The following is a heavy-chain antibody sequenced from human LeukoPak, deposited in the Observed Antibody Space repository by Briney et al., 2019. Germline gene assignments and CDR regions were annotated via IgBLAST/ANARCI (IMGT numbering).Heavy chain of an antibody. J-gene: IGHJ6*03. V-gene: IGHV4-34*01. CDR3: ASTTKYYYYYMDV. CDR1: GGSFSGYY. CDR2: INHSGST. D-gene: IGHD1-26*01. Sequence: KPSETLSLTCAVYGGSFSGYYWSWIRQPPGKGLEWIGEINHSGSTNYNPSLKSRVTISVDTSKNQFSLKLSSVTAADTAVYYCASTTKYYYYYMDVWGKGTTVTVSS.